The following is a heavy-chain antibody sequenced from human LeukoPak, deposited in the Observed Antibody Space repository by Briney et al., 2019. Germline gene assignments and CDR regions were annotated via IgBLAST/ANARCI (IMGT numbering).Heavy chain of an antibody. CDR2: IYYSGST. J-gene: IGHJ4*02. CDR3: ARAGGVKTAALDLDY. D-gene: IGHD6-25*01. V-gene: IGHV4-59*01. CDR1: GGSMSSYY. Sequence: SETLSLTCTVSGGSMSSYYWSWIRQPPGKGLEWIGYIYYSGSTNYNPSLKSRVTISVDTSKNQFSLKLTSVTTADTAVYYCARAGGVKTAALDLDYWGQGTLVTVSS.